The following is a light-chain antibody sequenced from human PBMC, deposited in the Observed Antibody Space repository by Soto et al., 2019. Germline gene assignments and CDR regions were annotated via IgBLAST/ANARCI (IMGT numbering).Light chain of an antibody. J-gene: IGKJ5*01. CDR3: QQYNNWPPLT. CDR1: QSVATN. Sequence: ETVMTQSPATLSVSPGDSATLSCRASQSVATNLAWYQWKPGQAPRLLIYRASIRATGIPARFSGSGSGTEFTLTISSLQSEDFTVYYCQQYNNWPPLTFGQGTRLEIK. V-gene: IGKV3-15*01. CDR2: RAS.